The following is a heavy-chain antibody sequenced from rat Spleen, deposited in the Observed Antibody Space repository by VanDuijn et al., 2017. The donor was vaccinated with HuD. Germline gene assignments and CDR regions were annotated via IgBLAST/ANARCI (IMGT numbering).Heavy chain of an antibody. CDR3: TRMYTTDSYWYFDF. Sequence: EVQLVESGGGLVQPGRSLKLSCAASGCTLSKHGMHWIRQAPSKGLEWVASMSPSGASTYYRESVKGRFTFSRDLAKSTLYLQMDSLRSEDTATYYCTRMYTTDSYWYFDFWGPGTMVTVSS. CDR1: GCTLSKHG. D-gene: IGHD1-6*01. J-gene: IGHJ1*01. V-gene: IGHV5-19*01. CDR2: MSPSGAST.